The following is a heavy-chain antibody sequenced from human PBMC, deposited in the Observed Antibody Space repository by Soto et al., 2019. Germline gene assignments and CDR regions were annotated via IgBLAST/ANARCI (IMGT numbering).Heavy chain of an antibody. CDR3: AHSLYSSSWVPYFDY. CDR2: IYWDDDK. J-gene: IGHJ4*02. V-gene: IGHV2-5*02. D-gene: IGHD6-13*01. CDR1: GFSLSTSAVG. Sequence: QITLKESGPTLVKPTQTLTLTCTFSGFSLSTSAVGVGWIRQPPGKALEWLALIYWDDDKRYSPSLKSRLTITKDTSKNQVVLTVTNMDPVDTARYYCAHSLYSSSWVPYFDYWGQGTLVTVSS.